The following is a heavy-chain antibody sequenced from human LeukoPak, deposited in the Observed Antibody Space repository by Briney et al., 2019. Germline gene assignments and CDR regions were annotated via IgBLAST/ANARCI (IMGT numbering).Heavy chain of an antibody. V-gene: IGHV3-21*01. CDR3: AREHRSKGHDY. J-gene: IGHJ4*02. CDR1: GFTFSSYS. D-gene: IGHD4-11*01. CDR2: ISSSSSYI. Sequence: GALRLSCAASGFTFSSYSMNWVRQAPGKGLEWVSSISSSSSYIYYADSVKGRFTISRDSAKNSLYLQMNSLRAEDTAVYYCAREHRSKGHDYWGQGTLVTVSS.